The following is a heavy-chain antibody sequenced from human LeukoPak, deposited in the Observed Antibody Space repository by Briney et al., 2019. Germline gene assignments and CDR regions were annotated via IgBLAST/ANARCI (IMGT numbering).Heavy chain of an antibody. CDR3: ARVHSSYDDFWSGSNNWFDP. V-gene: IGHV1-18*01. CDR2: ISAYNGNT. CDR1: GYTFTSYG. Sequence: ASVKVSCKASGYTFTSYGISWVRQAPGQGLEWMGCISAYNGNTNYAQKLQGRVTMTTDTSTSTAYMELRSLRSDDTAVYYCARVHSSYDDFWSGSNNWFDPWGQGTLVTVSS. J-gene: IGHJ5*02. D-gene: IGHD3-3*01.